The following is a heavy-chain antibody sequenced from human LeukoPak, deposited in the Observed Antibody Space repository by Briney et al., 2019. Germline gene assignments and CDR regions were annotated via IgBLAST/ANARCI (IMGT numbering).Heavy chain of an antibody. J-gene: IGHJ4*02. V-gene: IGHV3-21*01. CDR3: ARAWGSYGSGSYYTQYYFDY. Sequence: PGGSLRLSCAASGFTFSSYSMNWVRQAPGKGLEWVSSVSSSSSYIYYADSVKGRFTISRDNAKNSLYLQMNSLRAEDTAVCYCARAWGSYGSGSYYTQYYFDYWGQGTVVTVSS. CDR2: VSSSSSYI. D-gene: IGHD3-10*01. CDR1: GFTFSSYS.